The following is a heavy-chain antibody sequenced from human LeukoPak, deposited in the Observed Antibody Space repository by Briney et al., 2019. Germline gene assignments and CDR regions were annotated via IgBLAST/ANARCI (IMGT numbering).Heavy chain of an antibody. CDR2: ISSSGNTT. Sequence: GGSLRLSCAASGFTFSDNYMSWIRQAPGKGLEWVSYISSSGNTTYNADSVKGRFSITRDNAKNSLYLQMNSLRAEDTAVYYCAELGITMIGGVWGKGTTVTISS. D-gene: IGHD3-10*02. V-gene: IGHV3-11*04. CDR1: GFTFSDNY. CDR3: AELGITMIGGV. J-gene: IGHJ6*04.